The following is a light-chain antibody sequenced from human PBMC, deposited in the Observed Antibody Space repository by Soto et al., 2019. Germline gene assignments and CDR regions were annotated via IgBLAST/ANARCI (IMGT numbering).Light chain of an antibody. J-gene: IGKJ4*01. CDR3: LQDYNYQLD. CDR2: ATS. Sequence: AIQMTQFPSSLSASVGDRVTITCRASQDIRSDLGWYQQRPGKAPNLLIYATSSLQSGVPSRFSGSGAGADFTLTISSMQPEDFETYSSLQDYNYQLDFGGGPKVHIX. V-gene: IGKV1-6*01. CDR1: QDIRSD.